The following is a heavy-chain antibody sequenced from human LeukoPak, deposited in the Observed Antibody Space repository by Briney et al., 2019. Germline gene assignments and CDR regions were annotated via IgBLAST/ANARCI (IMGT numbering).Heavy chain of an antibody. D-gene: IGHD3-3*01. CDR3: TIFGVVYREGDY. CDR1: GGTFSSYA. V-gene: IGHV1-69*05. CDR2: IVPIFGTA. J-gene: IGHJ4*02. Sequence: SVKVSCKASGGTFSSYAISWVRQAPGQGLEWMGGIVPIFGTANYAQKFQGRVTITTDESTSTAYMELSSLRSEDTAVYYCTIFGVVYREGDYWGQRTLVTVSS.